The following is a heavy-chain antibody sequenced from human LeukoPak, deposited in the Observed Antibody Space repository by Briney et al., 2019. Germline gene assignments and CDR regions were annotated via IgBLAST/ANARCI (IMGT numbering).Heavy chain of an antibody. CDR1: GYTFTGYY. V-gene: IGHV1-2*02. Sequence: ASVKVSCKASGYTFTGYYMHWVRQAPGQGLEWMGCINPESGGTNNAQKFQGRVTMTRDTSISTAYMELSRLRSADTAVYYCARTFYDTLDSNAFDFWGQGTMVIVSS. CDR3: ARTFYDTLDSNAFDF. D-gene: IGHD2/OR15-2a*01. J-gene: IGHJ3*01. CDR2: INPESGGT.